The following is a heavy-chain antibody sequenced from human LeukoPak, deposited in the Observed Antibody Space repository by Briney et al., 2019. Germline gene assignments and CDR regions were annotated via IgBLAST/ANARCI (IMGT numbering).Heavy chain of an antibody. J-gene: IGHJ4*02. V-gene: IGHV1-8*01. CDR1: GYTFTSYD. CDR2: MNPNSGNT. CDR3: ARGFFYSVGVADY. Sequence: GASVKVSCKASGYTFTSYDINWVRQATGQGLEWMGWMNPNSGNTGYAQKFQGRVTMTRNTSVSTAYMEVSSLRSEDTAVYYCARGFFYSVGVADYWGQGTLVTVSS. D-gene: IGHD1-26*01.